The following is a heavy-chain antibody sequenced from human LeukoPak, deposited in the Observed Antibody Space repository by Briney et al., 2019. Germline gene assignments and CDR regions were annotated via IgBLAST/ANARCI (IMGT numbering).Heavy chain of an antibody. CDR1: GYTFSNYG. D-gene: IGHD3-10*01. Sequence: SVKVSCKASGYTFSNYGITWVRQAPGQGLEWMGTISGHNGDVNYAPKFQGRVTMTTDTSTTTAYMELRSLRFDDTAVYYCAGYNSLLRGVTTSDYWGQGTLVTVSS. J-gene: IGHJ4*02. CDR2: ISGHNGDV. CDR3: AGYNSLLRGVTTSDY. V-gene: IGHV1-18*01.